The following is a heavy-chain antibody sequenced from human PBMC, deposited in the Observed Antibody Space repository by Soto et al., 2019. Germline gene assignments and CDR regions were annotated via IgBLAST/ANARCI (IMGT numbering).Heavy chain of an antibody. V-gene: IGHV3-30*18. J-gene: IGHJ6*02. CDR2: ISYDGSDK. CDR3: AKERSRLSVTLGGMDV. Sequence: SLRLSCAASGFRFSDTGIHWVRQAPGKGLEWVAVISYDGSDKYYADSVKGRFTISRDNSKNTLYLQMDSLRPGDTAVYYCAKERSRLSVTLGGMDVWGQGTTVTVSS. CDR1: GFRFSDTG. D-gene: IGHD6-6*01.